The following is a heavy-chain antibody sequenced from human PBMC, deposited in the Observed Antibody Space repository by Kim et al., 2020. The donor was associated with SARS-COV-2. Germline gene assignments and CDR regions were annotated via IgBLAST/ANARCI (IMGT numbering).Heavy chain of an antibody. V-gene: IGHV3-30*04. J-gene: IGHJ4*02. CDR2: ISFDGSEK. CDR3: AKGGTAMAIVPDY. CDR1: GFTFNTYA. Sequence: GGSLRLSCAASGFTFNTYAMHWVRQAPGKGLEWAAVISFDGSEKNYADSVKGRFSISRDKSKNTLSLQMNSLRPDDTAIYYCAKGGTAMAIVPDYWGQGTLVTVSS. D-gene: IGHD5-18*01.